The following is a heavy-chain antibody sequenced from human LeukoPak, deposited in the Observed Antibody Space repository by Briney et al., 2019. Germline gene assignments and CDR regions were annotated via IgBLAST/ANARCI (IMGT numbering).Heavy chain of an antibody. Sequence: SETLSLTCAVYGGSFSGCYWSWIRQPPGKGLEWIGEINHSGSTNYNPSLKSRVTISVDTSKNQFSLKLTSVTAADTAIYFCARESSTSQTNLFDYWGPGTLVTVSS. CDR1: GGSFSGCY. CDR3: ARESSTSQTNLFDY. D-gene: IGHD6-6*01. V-gene: IGHV4-34*01. CDR2: INHSGST. J-gene: IGHJ4*02.